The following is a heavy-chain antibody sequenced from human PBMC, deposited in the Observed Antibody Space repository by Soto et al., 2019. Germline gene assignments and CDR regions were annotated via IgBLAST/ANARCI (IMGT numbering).Heavy chain of an antibody. CDR2: IYPGDSYT. J-gene: IGHJ6*02. CDR3: AGGGVRGVITRTRDYYGMDV. CDR1: GYSFTRNW. V-gene: IGHV5-51*01. D-gene: IGHD3-10*01. Sequence: GESLKISCKGSGYSFTRNWITWVRQMPGKGLECLGIIYPGDSYTRYSPSFQGQVTISADKSISTVYLQWSSLKASDTVMYYCAGGGVRGVITRTRDYYGMDVWGQGTTVTVSS.